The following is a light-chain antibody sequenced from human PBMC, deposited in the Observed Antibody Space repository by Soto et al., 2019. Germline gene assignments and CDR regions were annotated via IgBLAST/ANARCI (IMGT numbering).Light chain of an antibody. CDR2: NNN. J-gene: IGLJ1*01. CDR1: SSNIGAGYD. Sequence: QPVLTQPPSVSGAPGQRVTISCTGSSSNIGAGYDVHWYQQLPGTAPKLLIYNNNNRPSGVPDRFSGSKSGTSASLAITGLQAEDEAEYYCQSYDSSLSGYVFGTGTKLTVL. CDR3: QSYDSSLSGYV. V-gene: IGLV1-40*01.